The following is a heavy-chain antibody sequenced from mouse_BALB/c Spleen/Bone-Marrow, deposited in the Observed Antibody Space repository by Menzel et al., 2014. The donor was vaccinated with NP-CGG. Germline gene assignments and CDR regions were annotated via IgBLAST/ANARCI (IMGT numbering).Heavy chain of an antibody. CDR2: IFPGDSTT. D-gene: IGHD1-2*01. Sequence: VQLVESGVELVKPGASVKLSCKASGNTFTSYDINWVRQRPEQGLEWIGWIFPGDSTTEYNEKFKGKATLTTDKSSSTVHMQLSRLTSEDSAVYFCVRSRLRDWYFDVWGAGTTVTISS. CDR3: VRSRLRDWYFDV. J-gene: IGHJ1*01. V-gene: IGHV1S56*01. CDR1: GNTFTSYD.